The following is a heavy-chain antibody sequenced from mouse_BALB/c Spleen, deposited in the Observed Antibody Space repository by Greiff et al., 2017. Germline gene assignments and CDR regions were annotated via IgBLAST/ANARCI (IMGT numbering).Heavy chain of an antibody. CDR1: GFTFSDYY. V-gene: IGHV5-4*02. CDR2: ISDGGSYT. CDR3: ARDQYGNSFFAY. D-gene: IGHD2-10*02. Sequence: DVKLQESGGGLVKPGGSLKLSCAASGFTFSDYYMYWVRQTPEKRLEWVATISDGGSYTYYPDSVKGRFTISRDNAKNNLYLQMSSLKSEDTAMYYCARDQYGNSFFAYWGQGTLVTVSA. J-gene: IGHJ3*01.